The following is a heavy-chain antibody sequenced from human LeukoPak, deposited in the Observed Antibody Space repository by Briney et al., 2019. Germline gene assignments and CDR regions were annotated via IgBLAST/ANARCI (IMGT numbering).Heavy chain of an antibody. Sequence: ASVKVSCKASGYTFTSYDINWVRQATGQGLEWMGWMNPNSGNTGYAQKFQGRVTMTRNTSISTAYMELSSLRSEDTAVYYCASPRGVVRVDAFDIWGQGTMVTVSS. V-gene: IGHV1-8*01. D-gene: IGHD2-8*02. J-gene: IGHJ3*02. CDR2: MNPNSGNT. CDR1: GYTFTSYD. CDR3: ASPRGVVRVDAFDI.